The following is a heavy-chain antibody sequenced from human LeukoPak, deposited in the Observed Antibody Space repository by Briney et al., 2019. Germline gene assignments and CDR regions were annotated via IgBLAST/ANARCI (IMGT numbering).Heavy chain of an antibody. J-gene: IGHJ4*02. Sequence: GGSLRLSCAASGFTFSSYWMSWVRQAPGKGGEWVANIKTDGSQIYYVDSVKGRFTISRDNAKNSLYLQMNRLRAEDTAVYYCARDLNWATYWGQGTLVSASS. CDR2: IKTDGSQI. D-gene: IGHD7-27*01. V-gene: IGHV3-7*01. CDR3: ARDLNWATY. CDR1: GFTFSSYW.